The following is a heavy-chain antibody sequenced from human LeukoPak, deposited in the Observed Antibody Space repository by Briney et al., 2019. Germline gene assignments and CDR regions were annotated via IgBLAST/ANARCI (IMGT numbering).Heavy chain of an antibody. V-gene: IGHV3-23*01. CDR1: GFTFNSYA. D-gene: IGHD6-6*01. CDR3: AKQARSGYYYYGMDV. J-gene: IGHJ6*02. CDR2: ISGSGGLT. Sequence: GGSLRLSCTASGFTFNSYAMSWVRQAPGKGLEWVSAISGSGGLTYYADSVKGRFTISRDNSKNTLYLQMNSLRAEDTAVYYCAKQARSGYYYYGMDVWGQGTTVTVSS.